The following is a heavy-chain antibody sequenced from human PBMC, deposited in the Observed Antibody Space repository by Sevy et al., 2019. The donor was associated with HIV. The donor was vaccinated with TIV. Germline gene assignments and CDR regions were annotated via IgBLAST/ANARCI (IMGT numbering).Heavy chain of an antibody. D-gene: IGHD2-2*01. CDR1: GYTLTELS. CDR2: FDPEDGET. Sequence: ASVKVSCKVSGYTLTELSMHWVRQAPGKGLEWMGGFDPEDGETIYAQKFQGRVTMTEDTSTDTAYMELSSLRSEDTAVYYCARELYCSSTSCPRGYNSFAPWGQGTLVTISS. V-gene: IGHV1-24*01. CDR3: ARELYCSSTSCPRGYNSFAP. J-gene: IGHJ5*02.